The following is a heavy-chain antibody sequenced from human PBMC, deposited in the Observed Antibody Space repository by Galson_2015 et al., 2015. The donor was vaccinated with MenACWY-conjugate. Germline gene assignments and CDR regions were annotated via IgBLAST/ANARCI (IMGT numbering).Heavy chain of an antibody. CDR1: GFTFINYW. J-gene: IGHJ4*02. CDR3: VAGGGY. CDR2: IKPDGSEK. D-gene: IGHD1-1*01. Sequence: SLRLSCAGSGFTFINYWINWIRQAPGKGLEWVTNIKPDGSEKYYVDSVKGRFTIFRDNAKRSLDLQMSNLRGDDTAIYYCVAGGGYWGLGTLVTVSS. V-gene: IGHV3-7*03.